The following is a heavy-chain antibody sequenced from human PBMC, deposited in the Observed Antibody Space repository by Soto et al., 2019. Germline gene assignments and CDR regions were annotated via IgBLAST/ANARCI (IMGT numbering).Heavy chain of an antibody. J-gene: IGHJ3*02. CDR3: ARDYYGSGSPIFDAFDI. D-gene: IGHD3-10*01. Sequence: ASVKVSCKASGYTFTSYYMHWGRMAPGQGLEWMGIINPSGGSTSYAQKFQGRVTMTRDTSTSTVYMELSSLRSEDTAVYYCARDYYGSGSPIFDAFDIWGQGTMVTVSS. V-gene: IGHV1-46*01. CDR2: INPSGGST. CDR1: GYTFTSYY.